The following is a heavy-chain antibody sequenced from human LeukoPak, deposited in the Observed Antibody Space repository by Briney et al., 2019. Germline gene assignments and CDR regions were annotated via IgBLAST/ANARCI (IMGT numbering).Heavy chain of an antibody. CDR3: AVVRGVTDFDY. Sequence: ASVKVSCKASGYTFTSYYMHWVRQAPGQGLEWMGIINPSGGSTSYAQKFQGRVTMTRDTSTGTVYMELSSLRSEDTAVYYCAVVRGVTDFDYWGQGTLVTVSS. J-gene: IGHJ4*02. D-gene: IGHD3-10*01. CDR2: INPSGGST. CDR1: GYTFTSYY. V-gene: IGHV1-46*01.